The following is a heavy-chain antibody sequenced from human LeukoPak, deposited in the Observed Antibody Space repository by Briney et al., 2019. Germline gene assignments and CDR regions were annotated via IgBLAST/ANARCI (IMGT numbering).Heavy chain of an antibody. CDR1: GGSISSYY. V-gene: IGHV4-4*07. D-gene: IGHD3-10*01. CDR3: ARDSGTTGEVKFDP. J-gene: IGHJ5*02. Sequence: SETLSLTCTVSGGSISSYYWSWIRQPAGKGLEWIGRIYSSCSTTYNPSLKSRVTMSVDTSKNQFSPKVTSVTAADTAVYYCARDSGTTGEVKFDPWGQGTLVTVSS. CDR2: IYSSCST.